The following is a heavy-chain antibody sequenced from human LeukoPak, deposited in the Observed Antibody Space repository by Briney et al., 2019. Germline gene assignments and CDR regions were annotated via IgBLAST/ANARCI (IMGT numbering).Heavy chain of an antibody. Sequence: PSQTLSLTCTVSGYAITSGGFSWNWIRQPPGKGLEWIGCIYDRGPAYYNPSLKSRFTISVDRPKNQFFLNVTSLTAADTAVYYCARSRQASGLFNTWGQGTLVVVSS. CDR3: ARSRQASGLFNT. CDR1: GYAITSGGFS. D-gene: IGHD3-10*01. CDR2: IYDRGPA. J-gene: IGHJ5*02. V-gene: IGHV4-30-2*01.